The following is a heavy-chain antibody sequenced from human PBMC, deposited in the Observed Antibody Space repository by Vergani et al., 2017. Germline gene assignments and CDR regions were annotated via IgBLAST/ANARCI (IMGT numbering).Heavy chain of an antibody. D-gene: IGHD1-26*01. CDR2: IIPILGTA. J-gene: IGHJ3*02. V-gene: IGHV1-69*11. CDR1: GGTFSSYA. CDR3: ARDRSVGEDSGSCHAFDI. Sequence: QVQLVQSGAEVQKPGSSVKVSCKASGGTFSSYAISWVRQAPGQGLEWMGRIIPILGTANYAQKFQGRVTITADESTSTAYMELSSLRSEDTAVYYCARDRSVGEDSGSCHAFDIWGQGTMVTVSS.